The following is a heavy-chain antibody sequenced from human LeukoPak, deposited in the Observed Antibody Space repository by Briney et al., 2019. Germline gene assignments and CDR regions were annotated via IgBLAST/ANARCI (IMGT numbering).Heavy chain of an antibody. D-gene: IGHD3-9*01. CDR2: INHSGST. CDR1: GGSFSGYY. Sequence: PSETLSLTCAVYGGSFSGYYWSWIRQPPGKGLEWIGEINHSGSTNYNPSLKSQVTISVDTSKNQFSLKLSSVTAADTAVYYCARGGGVLRYFDWLFPSYFDYWGQGTLVTVSS. J-gene: IGHJ4*02. V-gene: IGHV4-34*01. CDR3: ARGGGVLRYFDWLFPSYFDY.